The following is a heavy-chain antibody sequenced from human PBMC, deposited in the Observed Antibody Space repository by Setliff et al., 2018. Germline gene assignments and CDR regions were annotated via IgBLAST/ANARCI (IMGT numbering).Heavy chain of an antibody. CDR1: GFSFSNTK. Sequence: GGSLRLSCLASGFSFSNTKMSWIRQAPGKGLEWVGRIKSAADGGTIEYAAAVNGRFTVSRDDSKNTLFLQMNSLKTEDTALYYCTTDWSRGDSGNYLRLDYWGPGTRVTVSS. V-gene: IGHV3-15*01. D-gene: IGHD3-10*01. CDR3: TTDWSRGDSGNYLRLDY. J-gene: IGHJ4*02. CDR2: IKSAADGGTI.